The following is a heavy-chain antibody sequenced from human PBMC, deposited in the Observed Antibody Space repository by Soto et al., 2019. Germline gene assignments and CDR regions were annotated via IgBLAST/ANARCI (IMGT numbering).Heavy chain of an antibody. D-gene: IGHD3-22*01. CDR3: AKLKVGDRSGLSYYYYGMDV. CDR2: ISGSGGST. V-gene: IGHV3-23*01. Sequence: GGSLRLSCAASGFTFSSYAMSWVRQAPGKGLEWVSAISGSGGSTYYADSVKGRFTISRDNSKNTLFLQMNSLRAEDTAVYYCAKLKVGDRSGLSYYYYGMDVWGQGTTVTVSS. J-gene: IGHJ6*02. CDR1: GFTFSSYA.